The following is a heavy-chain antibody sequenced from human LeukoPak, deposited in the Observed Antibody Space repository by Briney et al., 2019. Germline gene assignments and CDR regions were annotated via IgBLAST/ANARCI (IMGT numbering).Heavy chain of an antibody. Sequence: SETLSLTCAVYGGSFSGYYWSWIRQPPGKGLEWIGEINHSGSTNYNPSLKSRVTISVDTSKNQFSLKLSSVTAADTAVYYCASLRIAAAPTLRDWFDPWGQGTLVTVSS. D-gene: IGHD6-13*01. CDR1: GGSFSGYY. J-gene: IGHJ5*02. CDR2: INHSGST. CDR3: ASLRIAAAPTLRDWFDP. V-gene: IGHV4-34*01.